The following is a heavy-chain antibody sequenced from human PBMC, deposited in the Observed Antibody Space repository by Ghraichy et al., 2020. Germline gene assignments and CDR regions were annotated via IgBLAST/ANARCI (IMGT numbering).Heavy chain of an antibody. V-gene: IGHV2-26*01. D-gene: IGHD2-15*01. J-gene: IGHJ4*02. CDR2: IFSNDEK. Sequence: SGPTLVKPTETLTLTCTVSEFSLSNARMGVSWIRQPPGKALEWLAHIFSNDEKSYSTSLKSRLTVSKDTSKSQVVLSMTNMDPVDTATYYCARIRPHCSGGGYYWAPFDYWGQGTLVTVSS. CDR3: ARIRPHCSGGGYYWAPFDY. CDR1: EFSLSNARMG.